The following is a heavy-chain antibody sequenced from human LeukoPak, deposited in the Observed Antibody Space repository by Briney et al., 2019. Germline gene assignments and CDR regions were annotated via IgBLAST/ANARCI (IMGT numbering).Heavy chain of an antibody. Sequence: PSGTLSLTCAVSGGSISSSNWWSWVRQHPGKGLEWIGYIYYSGSAYYNPSLKSRVTISVDTSENQFSLKLSSVTAADTAVYYCARVNYGSATKEDYWGQGTLVTVSS. V-gene: IGHV4-4*02. CDR2: IYYSGSA. J-gene: IGHJ4*02. CDR3: ARVNYGSATKEDY. D-gene: IGHD3-10*01. CDR1: GGSISSSNW.